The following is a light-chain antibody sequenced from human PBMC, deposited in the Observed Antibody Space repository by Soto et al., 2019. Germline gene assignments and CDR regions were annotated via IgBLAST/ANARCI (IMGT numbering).Light chain of an antibody. CDR3: QHYNIYSET. J-gene: IGKJ1*01. Sequence: DIQMTQSPSTLSASVGDRVTITCRASQSISSWLAWYQQKPGKAPKILIYKASILESGVPSRFSGSGSGTEFTLTISSLQPDDFATYYCQHYNIYSETFGQGTKVDNK. V-gene: IGKV1-5*03. CDR1: QSISSW. CDR2: KAS.